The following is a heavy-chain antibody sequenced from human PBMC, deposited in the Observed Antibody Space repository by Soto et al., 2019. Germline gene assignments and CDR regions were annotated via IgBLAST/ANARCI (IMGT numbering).Heavy chain of an antibody. J-gene: IGHJ6*02. D-gene: IGHD6-19*01. CDR2: IYYSGST. Sequence: PSETLSLTCTVSGGSISSSSYYWGWIRQPPGKGLEWIGSIYYSGSTYYNPSLKSRVTISVDTSKNQFSLKLSSVTAADTAVYYSATGYQYSSGWYDSYGMDVWGQGTKVTV. CDR1: GGSISSSSYY. CDR3: ATGYQYSSGWYDSYGMDV. V-gene: IGHV4-39*01.